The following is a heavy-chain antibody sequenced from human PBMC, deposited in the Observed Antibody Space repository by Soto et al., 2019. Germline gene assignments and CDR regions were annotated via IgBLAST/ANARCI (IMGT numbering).Heavy chain of an antibody. J-gene: IGHJ4*02. Sequence: QVPLVQSGAEVKKPGSSLRVSCKASGGTFRRNAISWVRQAPGQGPEWMGGIIPAFAAATYAQKFQGRVTITADESTRTAYMELSSLRSEDTAMYYCAGISSSYTLDYWGPGTLVTVSS. CDR3: AGISSSYTLDY. D-gene: IGHD3-22*01. CDR2: IIPAFAAA. V-gene: IGHV1-69*01. CDR1: GGTFRRNA.